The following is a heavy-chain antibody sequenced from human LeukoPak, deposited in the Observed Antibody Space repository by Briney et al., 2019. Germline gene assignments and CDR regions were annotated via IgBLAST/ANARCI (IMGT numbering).Heavy chain of an antibody. CDR1: GLSLSTSGLC. J-gene: IGHJ4*02. CDR3: ARSAVRGVISHFNS. Sequence: ESGPTLVNPTQTLTLTCTFSGLSLSTSGLCVSWIRQPPGKALEWLARIDWDDDKYYSTSLETRLTISKDTSKNQVVLTMTNMDPVDTATYYCARSAVRGVISHFNSWGQGTLVTVSS. D-gene: IGHD3-10*01. CDR2: IDWDDDK. V-gene: IGHV2-70*11.